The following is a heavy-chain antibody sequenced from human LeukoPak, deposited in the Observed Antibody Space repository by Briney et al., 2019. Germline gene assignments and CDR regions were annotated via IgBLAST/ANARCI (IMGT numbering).Heavy chain of an antibody. CDR3: ATQFIVATILDAFDI. CDR1: GYTFTGYY. D-gene: IGHD5-12*01. V-gene: IGHV7-4-1*02. Sequence: GASVKVSCRASGYTFTGYYIHWVRQAPGQGLEWMGWINTNTGNPTYAQGFTGRFVFSLDTSVSTAYLQISSLKAEDTAVYYCATQFIVATILDAFDIWGQGTMVTVSS. CDR2: INTNTGNP. J-gene: IGHJ3*02.